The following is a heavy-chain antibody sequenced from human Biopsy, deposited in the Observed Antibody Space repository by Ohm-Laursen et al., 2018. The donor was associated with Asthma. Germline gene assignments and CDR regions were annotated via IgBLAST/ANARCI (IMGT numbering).Heavy chain of an antibody. CDR3: ARTYYDFLTGQVKDAFGI. Sequence: AASMKVSCKASGYNFISFAIHWVRQAPGQRLEWMGWINAGNGNTKYSQKFQGRVSITRDTSASTAYMELRSLRSEDTAAYYCARTYYDFLTGQVKDAFGIWGQGTMVTVSS. D-gene: IGHD3-9*01. CDR1: GYNFISFA. CDR2: INAGNGNT. J-gene: IGHJ3*02. V-gene: IGHV1-3*01.